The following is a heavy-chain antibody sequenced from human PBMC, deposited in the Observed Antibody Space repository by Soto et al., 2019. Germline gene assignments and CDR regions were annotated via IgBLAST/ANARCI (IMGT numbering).Heavy chain of an antibody. V-gene: IGHV1-18*01. J-gene: IGHJ5*02. CDR2: ISAYNGNT. D-gene: IGHD2-2*01. CDR3: ARGGCSSTSCYEFDP. CDR1: GYTFTSYG. Sequence: QVQLVQSGAEVKKPGASVKVSCKASGYTFTSYGISWVRQAPGQGLEWMGWISAYNGNTNYAQKLQGRVTMTTDTATITAYRERRSLRSDDTAVYYCARGGCSSTSCYEFDPWGQGTLVTVSS.